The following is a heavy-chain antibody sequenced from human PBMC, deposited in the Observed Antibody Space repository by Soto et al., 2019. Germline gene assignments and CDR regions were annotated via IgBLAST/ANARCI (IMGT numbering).Heavy chain of an antibody. J-gene: IGHJ4*02. D-gene: IGHD3-16*01. CDR1: GFTFSSYG. Sequence: GGSLRLSCAASGFTFSSYGMHWVRQAPGKGLEWVAVIWYDGSNKYYADSVKGRFTISRDNSKNTLYLQMNSLRAEDTAVYYCARDHYGGLMDGLGDYWGQGTLVTVSS. CDR3: ARDHYGGLMDGLGDY. CDR2: IWYDGSNK. V-gene: IGHV3-33*01.